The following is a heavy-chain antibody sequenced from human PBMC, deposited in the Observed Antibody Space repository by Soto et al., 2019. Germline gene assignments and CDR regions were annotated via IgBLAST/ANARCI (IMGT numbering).Heavy chain of an antibody. D-gene: IGHD3-22*01. J-gene: IGHJ4*02. Sequence: SVKVSSTASGSTITSSGNILVRQTPGQGLEWMGWISAYNGNTNYAQKLQGRVTMTTDTSTSTPYMELRSLRSDDTAVYYCARVPKFTMIVVVNSFGYWGQGTLVTVSS. CDR1: GSTITSSG. CDR2: ISAYNGNT. V-gene: IGHV1-18*04. CDR3: ARVPKFTMIVVVNSFGY.